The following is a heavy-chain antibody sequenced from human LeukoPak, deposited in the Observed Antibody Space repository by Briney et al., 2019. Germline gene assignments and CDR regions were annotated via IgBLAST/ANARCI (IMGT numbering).Heavy chain of an antibody. J-gene: IGHJ6*03. V-gene: IGHV1-69*05. D-gene: IGHD3-22*01. CDR3: ARGLNYYDSSGYYGSYYYYMDV. Sequence: GSSVKVSCKASGGTFSSYAISWVRQAPGQGLEWMGRIIPIFGTANYAQKFQGRVTITTDESTSTAYMELSSLRSEDTAVYYCARGLNYYDSSGYYGSYYYYMDVWGKGTTVTVSS. CDR1: GGTFSSYA. CDR2: IIPIFGTA.